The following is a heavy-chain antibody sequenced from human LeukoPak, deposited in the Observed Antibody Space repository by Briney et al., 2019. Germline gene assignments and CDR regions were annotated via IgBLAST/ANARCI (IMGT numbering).Heavy chain of an antibody. Sequence: GGSLRLSGAASGFTVSSNYMSWVRQAPRKGLEWVSVIYSGGSTYYADSVKGRFTISRDNSKNTLYLQMNSLRAEDTAVYYCARDSKDGDYGLDYWGQGTLVTVSS. CDR3: ARDSKDGDYGLDY. V-gene: IGHV3-53*01. CDR2: IYSGGST. D-gene: IGHD4-17*01. J-gene: IGHJ4*02. CDR1: GFTVSSNY.